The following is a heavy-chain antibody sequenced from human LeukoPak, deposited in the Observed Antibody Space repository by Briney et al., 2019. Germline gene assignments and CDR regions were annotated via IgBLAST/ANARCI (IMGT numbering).Heavy chain of an antibody. CDR1: GYTFTSYY. CDR2: INPNSGGT. V-gene: IGHV1-2*02. Sequence: ASVKVSCKASGYTFTSYYMHWVRQAPGQGLEWMGWINPNSGGTNYAQKFQGRVTMTRDTSISTAYMELSRLRSDDTAVYYCARDRSSGWSPSHAFDIWGQGTMVTVS. CDR3: ARDRSSGWSPSHAFDI. J-gene: IGHJ3*02. D-gene: IGHD6-19*01.